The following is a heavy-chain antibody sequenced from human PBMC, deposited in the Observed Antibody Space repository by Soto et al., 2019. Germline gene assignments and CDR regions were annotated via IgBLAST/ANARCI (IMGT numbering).Heavy chain of an antibody. Sequence: SETLSLTCAFSGGSISSGGYSLSWIRQPPGKGLEWIGYMYHSGSTYYNPSLKSRVTISVDRSKNQFSLKLSSVTAADTAVYYCARVYGLGAFDIWGQGTIVTVSS. V-gene: IGHV4-30-2*01. CDR1: GGSISSGGYS. J-gene: IGHJ3*02. D-gene: IGHD4-17*01. CDR3: ARVYGLGAFDI. CDR2: MYHSGST.